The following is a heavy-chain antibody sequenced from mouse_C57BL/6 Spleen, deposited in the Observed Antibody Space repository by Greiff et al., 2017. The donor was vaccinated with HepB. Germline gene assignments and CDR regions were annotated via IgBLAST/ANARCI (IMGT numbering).Heavy chain of an antibody. D-gene: IGHD2-12*01. CDR3: TRLQAYDIDD. Sequence: EVQLVESGTVLARPGASVKMSCKTSGYTFTSYWMHWVKQRPGQGLEWIGAIYPGNSDTSYNQKFKGKAKLTAVTYASTAYMELSSLTNEDSAVYDGTRLQAYDIDDWGKGTTLTVSS. CDR2: IYPGNSDT. CDR1: GYTFTSYW. V-gene: IGHV1-5*01. J-gene: IGHJ2*01.